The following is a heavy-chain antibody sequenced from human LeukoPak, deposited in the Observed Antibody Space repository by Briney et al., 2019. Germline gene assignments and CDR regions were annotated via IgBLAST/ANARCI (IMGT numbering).Heavy chain of an antibody. CDR3: ARDGVPYSSSWYEVGYYYYYYGMDV. D-gene: IGHD6-13*01. J-gene: IGHJ6*02. V-gene: IGHV1-69*04. CDR2: IIPILGIA. CDR1: GGTFSSYA. Sequence: SVKVSCKASGGTFSSYAISWVRQAPGQGLEWMGRIIPILGIANYAQKFQGRVTITADKSTSTAYMELSSLRSEDTAVYYCARDGVPYSSSWYEVGYYYYYYGMDVWGQGTTVTVSS.